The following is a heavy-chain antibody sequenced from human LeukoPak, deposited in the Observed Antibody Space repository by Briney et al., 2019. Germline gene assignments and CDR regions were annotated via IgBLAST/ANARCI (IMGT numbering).Heavy chain of an antibody. CDR1: GGSISGSSYY. J-gene: IGHJ4*02. Sequence: SETLSLTCTVSGGSISGSSYYWAWIRQPPGKGLEWIGSGFYSGSAYYNPSLKSRVTISVDASKNQFSLNLSSVTAADTAVYYCARLRGAMTPVTSDFDYWGQGTLVTVSS. CDR3: ARLRGAMTPVTSDFDY. CDR2: GFYSGSA. V-gene: IGHV4-39*01. D-gene: IGHD4-17*01.